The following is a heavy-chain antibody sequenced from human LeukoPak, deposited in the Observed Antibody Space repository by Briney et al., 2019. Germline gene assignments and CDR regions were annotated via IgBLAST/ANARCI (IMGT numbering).Heavy chain of an antibody. Sequence: PSETLSLTCTVSGGSINSYYWSWIRQPPGKGLEWIGYIYYSGSTNYNPSLKSRVTISVDTSKDQFSLRLSSVTAADTAVYYCARVTGYMTEDYFDYWGQGTLITVSS. J-gene: IGHJ4*02. CDR1: GGSINSYY. D-gene: IGHD6-13*01. CDR2: IYYSGST. V-gene: IGHV4-59*01. CDR3: ARVTGYMTEDYFDY.